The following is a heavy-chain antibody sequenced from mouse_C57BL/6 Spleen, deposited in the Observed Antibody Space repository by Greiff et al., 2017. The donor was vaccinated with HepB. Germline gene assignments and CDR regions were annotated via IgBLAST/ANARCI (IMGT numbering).Heavy chain of an antibody. Sequence: QVHVKQSGAELARPGASVKLSCKASGYTFTSYGISWVKQRTGQGLEWIGEIYPRSGNTYYNEKFKGKATLTADKSSSTAYMELRSLTSEDSAVYFCARRITTVVATGGYFDVWGTGTTVTVSS. CDR2: IYPRSGNT. CDR3: ARRITTVVATGGYFDV. D-gene: IGHD1-1*01. CDR1: GYTFTSYG. V-gene: IGHV1-81*01. J-gene: IGHJ1*03.